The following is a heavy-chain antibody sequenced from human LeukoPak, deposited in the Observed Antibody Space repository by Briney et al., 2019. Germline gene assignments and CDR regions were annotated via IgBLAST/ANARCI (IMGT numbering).Heavy chain of an antibody. CDR3: AGGYDYTSISIDY. V-gene: IGHV4-39*01. CDR1: GGSISSTNHY. D-gene: IGHD4-11*01. J-gene: IGHJ4*02. Sequence: PSETLSLTCTVSGGSISSTNHYWSWIRQPPGKGLEWIGVIYYSGSTYYNPSLKSRVTISVDTSKNQFSPKLSSVTAADTAVYYCAGGYDYTSISIDYWGQGTLVTVSS. CDR2: IYYSGST.